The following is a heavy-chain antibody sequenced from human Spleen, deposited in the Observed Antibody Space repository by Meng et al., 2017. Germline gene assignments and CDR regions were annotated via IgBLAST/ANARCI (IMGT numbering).Heavy chain of an antibody. J-gene: IGHJ4*02. CDR1: GGSISSYY. V-gene: IGHV4-59*01. Sequence: SETLSLTCTVSGGSISSYYWSWIRQPPGKGLEWIGYIYYSGSTNYNPSLKSRVTISVDTSKNQFSLKLSSVTAADTAVYYCARTRTYGSGSSGSLNFDYWGQGPLVTVSS. CDR2: IYYSGST. CDR3: ARTRTYGSGSSGSLNFDY. D-gene: IGHD3-10*01.